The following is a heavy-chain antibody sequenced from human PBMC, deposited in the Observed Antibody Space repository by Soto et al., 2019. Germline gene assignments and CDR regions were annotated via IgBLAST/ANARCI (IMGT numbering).Heavy chain of an antibody. V-gene: IGHV3-23*01. CDR1: GFTFSSYA. CDR3: AKGHSIAAAWYADY. J-gene: IGHJ4*02. CDR2: ISGSGGST. D-gene: IGHD6-13*01. Sequence: EVQLLESGGGLVQPGGSRRLSCAASGFTFSSYAMSWVRQAPGMGLEWVSAISGSGGSTYYADSVKGRFTISRDNSKNTLYLQMNSLRAEDTAVYYCAKGHSIAAAWYADYWGQGTLVTVSS.